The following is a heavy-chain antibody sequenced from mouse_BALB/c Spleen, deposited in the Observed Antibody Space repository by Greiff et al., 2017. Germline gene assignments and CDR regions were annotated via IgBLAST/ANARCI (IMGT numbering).Heavy chain of an antibody. CDR3: ARDRGDYAY. CDR1: GFTFTDYY. V-gene: IGHV7-3*02. J-gene: IGHJ3*01. CDR2: IRNKANGYTT. D-gene: IGHD2-4*01. Sequence: VQVVESGGGLVQPGGSLRLSCATSGFTFTDYYMSWVRQPPGKALEWLGFIRNKANGYTTEYSASVKGRFTISRDNSQSILYLQMNTLRAEDSATYYCARDRGDYAYWGQGTLVTVSA.